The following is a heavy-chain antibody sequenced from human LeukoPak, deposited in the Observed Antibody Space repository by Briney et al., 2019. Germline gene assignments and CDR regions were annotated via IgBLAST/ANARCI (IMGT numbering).Heavy chain of an antibody. CDR3: ASPRGYCSGGSCPYYFDY. D-gene: IGHD2-15*01. V-gene: IGHV3-7*01. CDR1: GFTLSSYW. J-gene: IGHJ4*02. CDR2: IKPEGREK. Sequence: PGGSLRLSCAASGFTLSSYWMSWVRQAPGKGLEGVANIKPEGREKYYVDSVKGRFTISRDNPTNSLYLQMNSLRAEDTAVYYCASPRGYCSGGSCPYYFDYWGQGTLVTVSS.